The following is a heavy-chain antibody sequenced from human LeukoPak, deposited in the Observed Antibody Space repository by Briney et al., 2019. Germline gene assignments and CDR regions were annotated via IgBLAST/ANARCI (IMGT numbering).Heavy chain of an antibody. J-gene: IGHJ4*02. CDR3: ARDGVAAGVYFDC. Sequence: PGRSMRLSCAAYGFAFSGHWMSWVRQAPGKGLEWVANINQDGSEIYYLDSVKGRFTFSRDNAKNSLYLQMNNLRAEDTVVYYCARDGVAAGVYFDCWGQGTLVTVSS. D-gene: IGHD6-13*01. CDR2: INQDGSEI. V-gene: IGHV3-7*01. CDR1: GFAFSGHW.